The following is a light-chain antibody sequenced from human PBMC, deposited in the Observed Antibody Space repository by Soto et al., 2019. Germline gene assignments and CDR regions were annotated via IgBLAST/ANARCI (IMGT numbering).Light chain of an antibody. CDR3: CSYAGSYVV. Sequence: QSALTQPRSVSGSPGQSVAISCTGTSSDVGGHSYVSWYQHHPGKAPKLMIYDFTKRPSGVPDRLSGSKSGNTASLTISGLQAEDEGDYYCCSYAGSYVVFGAGTQLTVL. J-gene: IGLJ2*01. CDR1: SSDVGGHSY. CDR2: DFT. V-gene: IGLV2-11*01.